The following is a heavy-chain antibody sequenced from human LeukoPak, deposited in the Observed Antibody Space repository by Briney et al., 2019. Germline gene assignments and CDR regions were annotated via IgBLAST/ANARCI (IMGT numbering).Heavy chain of an antibody. V-gene: IGHV4-4*07. CDR2: IYTSGST. D-gene: IGHD1-1*01. J-gene: IGHJ4*02. CDR3: ARQLVSRFDY. Sequence: PSETLSLTCTVSGGSISSYYWSWIRQPAGKGLEWIGRIYTSGSTNYNPSLNSRVTISLDTSKNQFSLKLSSVTAADTAVYYCARQLVSRFDYWGQGTLVTVSS. CDR1: GGSISSYY.